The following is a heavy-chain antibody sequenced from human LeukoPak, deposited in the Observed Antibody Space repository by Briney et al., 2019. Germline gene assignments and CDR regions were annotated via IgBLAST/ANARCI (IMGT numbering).Heavy chain of an antibody. V-gene: IGHV3-33*01. CDR3: ARGLRFLEWLLAGPYYYGMDV. J-gene: IGHJ6*02. D-gene: IGHD3-3*01. Sequence: PGRSLRLSCAASGFTFSSYGMHWVRQAPGKGLEWVAVIWYDGSNKYYADSVKGRFTISRDNSKNTLYLQMNSLRAEDTAVYYCARGLRFLEWLLAGPYYYGMDVWGQGTTVTVSS. CDR1: GFTFSSYG. CDR2: IWYDGSNK.